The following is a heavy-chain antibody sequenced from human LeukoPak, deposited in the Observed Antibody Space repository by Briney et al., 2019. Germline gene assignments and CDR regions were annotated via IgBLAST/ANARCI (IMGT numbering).Heavy chain of an antibody. CDR1: GFTFSSYA. D-gene: IGHD1-26*01. CDR3: ATLSGSYGDAFDI. J-gene: IGHJ3*02. Sequence: GGSLRLSCAVSGFTFSSYAMSWVRQAPGKGLEWVSAISGSGGSTYYADSVEGRFTISRDNSKNTLYLQMNSLRAEDTAVYYCATLSGSYGDAFDIWGQGTMVTVSS. CDR2: ISGSGGST. V-gene: IGHV3-23*01.